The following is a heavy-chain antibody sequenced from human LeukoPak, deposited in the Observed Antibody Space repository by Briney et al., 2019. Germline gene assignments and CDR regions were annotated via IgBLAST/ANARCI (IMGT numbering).Heavy chain of an antibody. J-gene: IGHJ5*02. CDR1: GGSISSGGYY. D-gene: IGHD2-2*02. CDR3: ARSYCSSTSCYIYWFGP. CDR2: INHSGST. Sequence: SQTLSLTCTVSGGSISSGGYYWSWIRQPPGKGLEWIGEINHSGSTNYNPSLKSRVTISVDTSKNQFSLKLSSVTAADTAVYYCARSYCSSTSCYIYWFGPWGQGTLVTVSS. V-gene: IGHV4-30-2*01.